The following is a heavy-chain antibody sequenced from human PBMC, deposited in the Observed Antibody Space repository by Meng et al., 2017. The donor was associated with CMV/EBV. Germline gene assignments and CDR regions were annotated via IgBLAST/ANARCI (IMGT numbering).Heavy chain of an antibody. V-gene: IGHV3-7*01. Sequence: GESLKISCAASGFTFSSYWMSWVRQAPGKGLEWVANIKQDGSEKYYVDSVKGRFTISRDNAKNSLYLQMNSLGAEDTAVYYCARGGLDIVATISGGYFDYWGQGTLVTVSS. D-gene: IGHD5-12*01. CDR2: IKQDGSEK. CDR3: ARGGLDIVATISGGYFDY. CDR1: GFTFSSYW. J-gene: IGHJ4*02.